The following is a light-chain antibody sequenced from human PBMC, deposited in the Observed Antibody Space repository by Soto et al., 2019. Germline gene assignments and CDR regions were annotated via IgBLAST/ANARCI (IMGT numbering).Light chain of an antibody. CDR3: QQSYNPYALT. J-gene: IGKJ4*01. Sequence: DIQMTQSPSSLSASVGDRVTITCRASLKIGTYLNWYQQKPGKAPRLLISAASSLQSGVPSRFSGSGSRTDFPLTLSSLQPEDFATYYCQQSYNPYALTFGGGTKVEIK. CDR1: LKIGTY. V-gene: IGKV1-39*01. CDR2: AAS.